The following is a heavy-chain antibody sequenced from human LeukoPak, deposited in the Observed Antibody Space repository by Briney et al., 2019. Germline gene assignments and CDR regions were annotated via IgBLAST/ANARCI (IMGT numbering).Heavy chain of an antibody. CDR2: IYYSGST. CDR3: ARDRPQKRITMVRGVIPSFDY. Sequence: SETLSLTCTVSGGSISSYYWSWIRQPPGKGLEWIGYIYYSGSTNYNPSLKSRVTISVDTSKNQFSLKLSSVTAADTAVYYCARDRPQKRITMVRGVIPSFDYWGQGTLVTVSS. CDR1: GGSISSYY. D-gene: IGHD3-10*01. V-gene: IGHV4-59*01. J-gene: IGHJ4*02.